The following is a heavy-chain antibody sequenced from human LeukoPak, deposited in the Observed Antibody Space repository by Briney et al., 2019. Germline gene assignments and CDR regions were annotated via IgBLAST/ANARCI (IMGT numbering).Heavy chain of an antibody. CDR3: ARGGWVAATQGAFDL. D-gene: IGHD2-15*01. V-gene: IGHV1-2*02. Sequence: ASVTVSCKASGYTFTGYYMHWVRQAPGHGLEWMGSINPNSGGTNYSQKFQGRVIMTRGTSISTAYMELSRLRSDDTAVYYCARGGWVAATQGAFDLWGQGPMVTVSS. CDR1: GYTFTGYY. CDR2: INPNSGGT. J-gene: IGHJ3*01.